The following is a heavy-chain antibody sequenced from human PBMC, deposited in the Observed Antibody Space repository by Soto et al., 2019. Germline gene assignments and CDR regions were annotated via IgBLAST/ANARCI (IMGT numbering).Heavy chain of an antibody. CDR1: GFTFSSYG. D-gene: IGHD6-19*01. CDR3: AKDHSVIAVATSYYHYGMDV. J-gene: IGHJ6*02. V-gene: IGHV3-30*18. CDR2: ISYDGSNK. Sequence: QVQLVESGGGVVQPGRSLRLSCAASGFTFSSYGMHWVRQAPGKGLEWVAVISYDGSNKYYADSVKGRFTISRDNSKNTLYLQMNSLRAEDTAVYYCAKDHSVIAVATSYYHYGMDVWGQGTTVTVSS.